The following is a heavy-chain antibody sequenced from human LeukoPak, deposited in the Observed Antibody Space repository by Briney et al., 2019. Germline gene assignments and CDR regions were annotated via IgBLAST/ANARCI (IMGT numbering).Heavy chain of an antibody. CDR3: ARGAHYDFWSGDPTYYFDY. Sequence: GASVKLSCKASGYTFTSYGISWVRQAPGQGLEWMGWISAYNGNTNYAQKLQGRVTMTTDTSTSTAYMELRSLRSDDTAVYYCARGAHYDFWSGDPTYYFDYWGQGTLVTVSS. D-gene: IGHD3-3*01. V-gene: IGHV1-18*01. CDR2: ISAYNGNT. CDR1: GYTFTSYG. J-gene: IGHJ4*02.